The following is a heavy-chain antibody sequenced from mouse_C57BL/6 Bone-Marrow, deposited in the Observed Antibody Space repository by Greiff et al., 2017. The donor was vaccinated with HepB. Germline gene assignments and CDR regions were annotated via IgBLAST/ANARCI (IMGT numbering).Heavy chain of an antibody. V-gene: IGHV1-15*01. J-gene: IGHJ2*01. CDR2: IDPETGGT. CDR3: TREGQLRLPVDY. CDR1: GYTFTDYE. Sequence: QVQLQQSGAELVRPGASVTLSCKASGYTFTDYEMHWVKQTPGHGLEWIGAIDPETGGTAYNQKFKGKAILTADKSSSTAYMELRSLTSEDSAVYYGTREGQLRLPVDYWGQGTTLTFAS. D-gene: IGHD4-1*02.